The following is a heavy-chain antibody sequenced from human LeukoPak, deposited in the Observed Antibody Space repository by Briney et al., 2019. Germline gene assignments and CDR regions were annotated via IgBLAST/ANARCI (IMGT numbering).Heavy chain of an antibody. CDR2: IYTSGST. J-gene: IGHJ4*02. CDR3: ARDSPESIAARGLTYFDY. V-gene: IGHV4-4*07. CDR1: GGSISSYY. Sequence: SETLSLTCTVSGGSISSYYWSWIRQPAGKGLEWIGRIYTSGSTNYNPFLKSRVTMSVDTSKNQFSLKLSSVTAADTAVYYCARDSPESIAARGLTYFDYWGQGTLVTVSS. D-gene: IGHD6-6*01.